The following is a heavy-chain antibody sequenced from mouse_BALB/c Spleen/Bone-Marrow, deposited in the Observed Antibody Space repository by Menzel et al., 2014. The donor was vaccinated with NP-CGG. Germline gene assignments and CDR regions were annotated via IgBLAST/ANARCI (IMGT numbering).Heavy chain of an antibody. J-gene: IGHJ3*01. D-gene: IGHD2-3*01. Sequence: QVQLQQSGAELVRPGTSVKISCKASGYAFTNYWLGWVKQRPGHGLEWIGDIYPGSGNTYYNEKFKGKATLTADKSSSTAYMQLSSLTSEDSAVYFCASLRGYSQAWFAYWGQGTLVTVSA. V-gene: IGHV1-63*01. CDR1: GYAFTNYW. CDR3: ASLRGYSQAWFAY. CDR2: IYPGSGNT.